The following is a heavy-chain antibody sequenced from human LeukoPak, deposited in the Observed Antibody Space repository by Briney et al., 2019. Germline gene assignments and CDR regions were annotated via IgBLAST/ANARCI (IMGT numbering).Heavy chain of an antibody. CDR1: GGSISSSSYY. CDR3: ARVKWGMAVYYYYYYYMDV. CDR2: IYYSGST. D-gene: IGHD2-8*02. V-gene: IGHV4-39*07. J-gene: IGHJ6*03. Sequence: SETLSLTCTVSGGSISSSSYYWDWIRQPPGKGLEWIGSIYYSGSTYYNPSLKSRVTISVDTSKNQFSLKLSSVTAADTAVYYCARVKWGMAVYYYYYYYMDVWGKGTTVTVSS.